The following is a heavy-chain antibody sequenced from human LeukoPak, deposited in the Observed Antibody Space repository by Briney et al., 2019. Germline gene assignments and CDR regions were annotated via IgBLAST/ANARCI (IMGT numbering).Heavy chain of an antibody. D-gene: IGHD6-19*01. CDR1: GFTFSSYG. CDR3: VKDYRGTAGWYSWFGLFDY. CDR2: TSSNVCSA. Sequence: GGPLRLSCSASGFTFSSYGMHWVRQAPGKGLEEVSGTSSNVCSALYADSEKATFTSSRDNSKNTHYIQMTSLRPEDTAVYYCVKDYRGTAGWYSWFGLFDYWGQGTLVTVSS. V-gene: IGHV3-64*05. J-gene: IGHJ4*02.